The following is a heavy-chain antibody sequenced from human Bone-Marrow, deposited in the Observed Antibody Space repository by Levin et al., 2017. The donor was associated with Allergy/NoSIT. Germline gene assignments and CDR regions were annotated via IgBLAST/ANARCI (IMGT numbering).Heavy chain of an antibody. CDR1: GGSFSGYY. V-gene: IGHV4-34*01. Sequence: PSETLSLTCAVYGGSFSGYYWSWIRQPPGKGLEWIGEINHSGSTNYNPSLKSRVTISVDTSKNQFSLKLSSVTAADTAVYYCARSSIAARPEGLYNWFDPWGQGTLVTVSS. D-gene: IGHD6-6*01. J-gene: IGHJ5*02. CDR2: INHSGST. CDR3: ARSSIAARPEGLYNWFDP.